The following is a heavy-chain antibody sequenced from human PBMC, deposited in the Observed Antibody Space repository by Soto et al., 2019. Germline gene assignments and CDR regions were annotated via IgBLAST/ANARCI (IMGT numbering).Heavy chain of an antibody. CDR1: GFNFRNAW. Sequence: GRPLRLSYAASGFNFRNAWMRWVRQDTGKGLEWVGRIKSKTDGGTTDYAAPVKGRFTISRDDSKNTLYLQMNSLKTEDTAVYYCTSCSITIFGVVIIPDAFDIWGQGTMVTVSS. V-gene: IGHV3-15*01. CDR3: TSCSITIFGVVIIPDAFDI. CDR2: IKSKTDGGTT. D-gene: IGHD3-3*01. J-gene: IGHJ3*02.